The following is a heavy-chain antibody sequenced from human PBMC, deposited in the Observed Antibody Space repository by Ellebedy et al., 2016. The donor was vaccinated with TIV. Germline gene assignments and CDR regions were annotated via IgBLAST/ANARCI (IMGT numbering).Heavy chain of an antibody. V-gene: IGHV5-51*01. J-gene: IGHJ3*02. CDR2: IYPGDSDT. CDR1: GYSFTSYW. CDR3: ARPTDYYDSNGYPGVWHAFDI. D-gene: IGHD3-22*01. Sequence: GESLKISCKGSGYSFTSYWIGWVRQMPGKGLEWMGIIYPGDSDTRYSPSFQGQVTISADKSISTAYLQWSSLKASDTAMYYCARPTDYYDSNGYPGVWHAFDIWGQGTMVTVSS.